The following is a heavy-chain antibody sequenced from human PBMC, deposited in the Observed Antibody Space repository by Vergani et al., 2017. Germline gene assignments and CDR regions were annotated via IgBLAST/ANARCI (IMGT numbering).Heavy chain of an antibody. V-gene: IGHV3-53*01. CDR3: ARGDSGYYYYYYMDV. Sequence: EVQLVESGGGLIQPGGSLRLSCAASGFTVSSNYMSWVRQAPGKGLEWVSVIYSGGSTYYADSVKGRFTISRDNSKNTLYLQMNSLRAEDTAVYYCARGDSGYYYYYYMDVWGKGTTVTVSS. CDR1: GFTVSSNY. J-gene: IGHJ6*03. D-gene: IGHD3-10*01. CDR2: IYSGGST.